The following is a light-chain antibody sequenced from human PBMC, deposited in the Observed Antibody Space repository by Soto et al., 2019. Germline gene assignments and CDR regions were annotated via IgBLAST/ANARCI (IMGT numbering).Light chain of an antibody. V-gene: IGLV1-44*01. CDR3: AAWDDSLNGYV. CDR1: SSNIGSNT. J-gene: IGLJ1*01. CDR2: TTN. Sequence: QSVLTQSPSASGTPGQRVTISCSGSSSNIGSNTVNWYLQLPGTAPKLLIYTTNQRPSGVPDRFSGSKSGTSASLAISGLQSEDEADYYCAAWDDSLNGYVFGTGTKVTVL.